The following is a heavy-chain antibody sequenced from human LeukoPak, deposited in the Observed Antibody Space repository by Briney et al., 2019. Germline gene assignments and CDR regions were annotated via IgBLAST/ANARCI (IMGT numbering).Heavy chain of an antibody. J-gene: IGHJ4*02. D-gene: IGHD6-19*01. CDR2: ISYSGTT. Sequence: SETLSLTCTVSGGSISSSTSYWGWIHQPPEKGLEWISFISYSGTTFYNPSLKSRVTISVDASKNQLSLKLSSVTAADTAVYYCARRYSYSSLPDYWGQGTLVTVSS. V-gene: IGHV4-39*01. CDR3: ARRYSYSSLPDY. CDR1: GGSISSSTSY.